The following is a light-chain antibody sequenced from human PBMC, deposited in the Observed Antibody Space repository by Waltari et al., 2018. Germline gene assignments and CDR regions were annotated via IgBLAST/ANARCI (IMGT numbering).Light chain of an antibody. CDR2: AAS. V-gene: IGKV3-20*01. CDR3: QNHERLPAT. Sequence: VFTQSPGTLSLSPGERATLSCRASQSISTYLVWYQQRPGQAPRLLIYAASTRATGIPDRFSGSGFGTDFSLTISRLEPEDFAVYYCQNHERLPATFGQGTRVEIK. CDR1: QSISTY. J-gene: IGKJ1*01.